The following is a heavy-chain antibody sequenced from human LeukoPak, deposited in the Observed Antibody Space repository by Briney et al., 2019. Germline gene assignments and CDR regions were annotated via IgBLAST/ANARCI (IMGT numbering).Heavy chain of an antibody. D-gene: IGHD5-24*01. CDR2: ISFSGDSI. CDR3: ARDIQLST. Sequence: PGGSLRLSCSASGFTFSNYAITWVRQAPGKGLEWVSLISFSGDSIYYADSVRGRFTISRDNSKDTLYLQMNSLRAEDTAIYYCARDIQLSTWGLGTMVTVSS. CDR1: GFTFSNYA. V-gene: IGHV3-23*01. J-gene: IGHJ3*01.